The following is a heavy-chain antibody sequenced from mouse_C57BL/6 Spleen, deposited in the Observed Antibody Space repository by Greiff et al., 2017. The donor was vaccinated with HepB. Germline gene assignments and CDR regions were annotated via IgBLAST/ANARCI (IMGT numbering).Heavy chain of an antibody. D-gene: IGHD2-2*01. Sequence: QVQLQQPGTELVKPGASEKLSCKASGYTFTSYWMHWVKQRPGQGLEWIGNINPSNGGTNYNEKFKSKATLTVDKSSSTAYMQLSSLTSEDSAVYYCAREGVSTMVTTRYAMDYWGQGTSVTVSS. J-gene: IGHJ4*01. CDR2: INPSNGGT. V-gene: IGHV1-53*01. CDR1: GYTFTSYW. CDR3: AREGVSTMVTTRYAMDY.